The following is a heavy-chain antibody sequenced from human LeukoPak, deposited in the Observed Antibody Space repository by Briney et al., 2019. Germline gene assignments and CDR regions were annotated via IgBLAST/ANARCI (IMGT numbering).Heavy chain of an antibody. CDR2: ISGSGDNT. J-gene: IGHJ5*02. V-gene: IGHV3-23*01. Sequence: PGGSLRLSCAASGFTFTTYAMTWVRQAPGKGLEWVSAISGSGDNTYYADSVKGRFTISRDNSENTLYLQMNSLRVDDTAVYYCAKDRLDPWGQGTLVIVSS. CDR1: GFTFTTYA. CDR3: AKDRLDP.